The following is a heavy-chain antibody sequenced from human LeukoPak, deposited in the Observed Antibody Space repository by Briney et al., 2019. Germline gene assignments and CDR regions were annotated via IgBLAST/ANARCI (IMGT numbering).Heavy chain of an antibody. Sequence: PGGSLRLSRATSGFSFSSYAMSWVRQAPGKGLEWVSIISGSGGSTYYADSVNGRFTISRDNSKNTLYLQMNSLRAEDTAVYYCAKATYSSSWNLYFDYWGQGTLVTVSS. J-gene: IGHJ4*02. D-gene: IGHD6-13*01. CDR1: GFSFSSYA. V-gene: IGHV3-23*01. CDR3: AKATYSSSWNLYFDY. CDR2: ISGSGGST.